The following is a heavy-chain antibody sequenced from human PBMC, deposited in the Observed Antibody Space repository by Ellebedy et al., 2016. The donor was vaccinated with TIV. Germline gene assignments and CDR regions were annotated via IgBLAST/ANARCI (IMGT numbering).Heavy chain of an antibody. J-gene: IGHJ6*02. Sequence: SETLSLTCTVSGGSISSSSYYWGWIRQPPGKGLEWIGSIYYSGSTYYNPSLKSRVTISVDTSKNQFSLRLSSVTAADTAVYYCASRLRLHESYYYYGMDVWGQGTTVTVSS. CDR1: GGSISSSSYY. CDR2: IYYSGST. D-gene: IGHD3-16*01. CDR3: ASRLRLHESYYYYGMDV. V-gene: IGHV4-39*07.